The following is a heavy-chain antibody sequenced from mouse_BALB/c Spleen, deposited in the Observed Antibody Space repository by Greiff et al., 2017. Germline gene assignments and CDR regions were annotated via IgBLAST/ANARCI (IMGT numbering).Heavy chain of an antibody. J-gene: IGHJ3*01. V-gene: IGHV3-2*02. Sequence: VQLQQSGPGLVKPSQSLSLTCTVTGYSFTSDYAWYWIRQSPGNILEWMGYISYSGSTSYNPSLKSRISITRDTSKNQFFLQLSSVTTEDTATYYCARNGYDAVAYWGQGTLVTVSA. CDR1: GYSFTSDYA. CDR3: ARNGYDAVAY. CDR2: ISYSGST. D-gene: IGHD2-14*01.